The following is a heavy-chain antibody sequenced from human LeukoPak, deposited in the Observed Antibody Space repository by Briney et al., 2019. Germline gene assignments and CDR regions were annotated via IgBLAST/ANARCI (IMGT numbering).Heavy chain of an antibody. D-gene: IGHD2-2*01. CDR1: GFTVSSNY. J-gene: IGHJ3*02. V-gene: IGHV3-21*01. CDR2: ISSSSSYI. Sequence: GGSLRLSCAASGFTVSSNYMSWVRQAPGKGLEWVSSISSSSSYIYYADSVKGRFTISRDNAKNSLYLQMNSLRAEDTAVYYCAREDIVVVPAAADAFDIWGQGTMVTVSS. CDR3: AREDIVVVPAAADAFDI.